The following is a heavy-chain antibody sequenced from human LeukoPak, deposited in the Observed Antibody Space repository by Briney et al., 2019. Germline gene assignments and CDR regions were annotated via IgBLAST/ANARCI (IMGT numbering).Heavy chain of an antibody. CDR3: AGTEKPEWLRFDY. CDR2: IYYSGST. Sequence: PSETLSLTCTVSGGSISSGGYYWSWIRQHPGKGLEWIGYIYYSGSTYYNPSLKSRVTISVDTSKNQFSLKLSSVTAADTAVYYCAGTEKPEWLRFDYWGQGTLVTVSS. J-gene: IGHJ4*02. CDR1: GGSISSGGYY. V-gene: IGHV4-31*03. D-gene: IGHD5-12*01.